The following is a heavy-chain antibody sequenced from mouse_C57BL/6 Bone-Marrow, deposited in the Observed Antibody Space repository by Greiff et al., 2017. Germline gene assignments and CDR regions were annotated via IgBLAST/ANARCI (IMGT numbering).Heavy chain of an antibody. CDR2: IDPENGDT. V-gene: IGHV14-4*01. CDR1: GFNIKDDY. CDR3: TNGGMDY. J-gene: IGHJ4*01. Sequence: EVQLVESGAELVRPGASVKLSCTASGFNIKDDYMHWVKQRPEQGLEWIGWIDPENGDTEYASKFQGKATITADTSSTTAYLQLSSLTSEDTAVYYCTNGGMDYWGQGTSVTVSS.